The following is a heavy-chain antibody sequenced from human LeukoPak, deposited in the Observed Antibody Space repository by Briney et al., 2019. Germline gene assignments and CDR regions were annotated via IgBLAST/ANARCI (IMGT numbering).Heavy chain of an antibody. CDR1: GGSFSGYY. V-gene: IGHV4-34*01. Sequence: PSETLSLTCAVYGGSFSGYYWSWIRQPPGKGLEWIGEINHSGSTNYNPSLKSRVTISVDTSKNQFSLKLSSVTAADTAVYYCARGDYVWGSYRYTAGPVGLDYWGQGTLVTVSS. J-gene: IGHJ4*02. CDR3: ARGDYVWGSYRYTAGPVGLDY. CDR2: INHSGST. D-gene: IGHD3-16*02.